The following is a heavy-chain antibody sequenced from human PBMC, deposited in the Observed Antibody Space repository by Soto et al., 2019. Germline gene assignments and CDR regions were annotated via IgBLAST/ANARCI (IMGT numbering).Heavy chain of an antibody. D-gene: IGHD3-10*01. CDR3: AREDGSGSYRYGYCFDY. CDR1: GFTFSSYG. CDR2: IWSDGSNK. Sequence: QVQLAESGGGVVQPGRSLRLSCAASGFTFSSYGMDWVRQAPGKGLEWVALIWSDGSNKYYADSVKGRFTISRDNSKNTLYLKMNSLRAEDTAIYYCAREDGSGSYRYGYCFDYWGQGALVTVSS. V-gene: IGHV3-33*01. J-gene: IGHJ4*02.